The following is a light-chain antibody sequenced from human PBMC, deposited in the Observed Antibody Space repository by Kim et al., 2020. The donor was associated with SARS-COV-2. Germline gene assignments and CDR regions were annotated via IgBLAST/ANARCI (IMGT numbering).Light chain of an antibody. CDR3: QQYNSWYS. V-gene: IGKV3-15*01. Sequence: LSVSPGERVSLSGRASQSVNSNLAWYQHRPGQAPRLLIYGASYRLTGIPARFSGSGSRTQFNLTISSLRSEDFAVYYCQQYNSWYSFGQGTKLEIK. CDR2: GAS. CDR1: QSVNSN. J-gene: IGKJ2*03.